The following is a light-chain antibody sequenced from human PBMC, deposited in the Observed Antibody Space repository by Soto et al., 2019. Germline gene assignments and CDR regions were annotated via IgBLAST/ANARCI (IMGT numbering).Light chain of an antibody. Sequence: QSALTQPPSASGSPGQSVTISCTGSSSDVGGYDYVSWYQQHPGKAPKLLIYEVSKRPSGVPDRFSGSKSGNTASLTVSGLQAEDEADYYCSSYAGTATLYVFGIGTKVT. CDR3: SSYAGTATLYV. J-gene: IGLJ1*01. CDR1: SSDVGGYDY. CDR2: EVS. V-gene: IGLV2-8*01.